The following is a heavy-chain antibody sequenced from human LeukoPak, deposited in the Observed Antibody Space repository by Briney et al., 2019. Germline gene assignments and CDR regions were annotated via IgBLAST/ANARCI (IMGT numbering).Heavy chain of an antibody. CDR1: GFTFSSYA. J-gene: IGHJ4*02. CDR3: ARDMLFQYYFDY. Sequence: PGGSLRLSCAASGFTFSSYAMHWVRQAPGKGLEWVAVISYDGSNKYYADSVKGRFTISRDNPKNTLYLQMNSLRAEDTAVYYCARDMLFQYYFDYWGQGTLVTVSS. D-gene: IGHD2-21*01. V-gene: IGHV3-30*04. CDR2: ISYDGSNK.